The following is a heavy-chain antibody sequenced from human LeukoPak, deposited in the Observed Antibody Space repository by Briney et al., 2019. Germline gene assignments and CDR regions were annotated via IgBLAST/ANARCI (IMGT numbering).Heavy chain of an antibody. CDR2: IKQDGSEK. CDR1: GFTFSRYW. Sequence: GGSLRLSCAASGFTFSRYWMSWVRQAPGKGLEWVANIKQDGSEKYYVDSVKGRFTISRDNAKISLYLQMNSLRAEDTAIYYCARSAGSSGWYEGYYFDYWGQGTPVTVSS. D-gene: IGHD6-13*01. V-gene: IGHV3-7*01. J-gene: IGHJ4*02. CDR3: ARSAGSSGWYEGYYFDY.